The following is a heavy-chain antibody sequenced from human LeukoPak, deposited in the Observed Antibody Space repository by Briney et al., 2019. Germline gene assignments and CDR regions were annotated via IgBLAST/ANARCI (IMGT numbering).Heavy chain of an antibody. CDR1: GFTFSTYA. Sequence: GGSLRLSCAASGFTFSTYAMTWVRQAPGKGLEWVPSITSTSTNIYYADSVKGRFTISRDNSKNTLYLQMNSLRAEDTAVYYCARPTYSSGWSPFDYWGQGTLVTVSS. CDR2: ITSTSTNI. D-gene: IGHD6-19*01. V-gene: IGHV3-21*01. J-gene: IGHJ4*02. CDR3: ARPTYSSGWSPFDY.